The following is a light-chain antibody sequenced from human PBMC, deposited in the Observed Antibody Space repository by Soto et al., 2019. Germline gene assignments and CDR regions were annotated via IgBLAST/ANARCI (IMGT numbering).Light chain of an antibody. CDR3: PQYNNWPFS. CDR2: DVS. Sequence: EIVMTQSPASLSVSPGERVTLSCRAGQGVTTNFAWYQQKSGQSPRLLIYDVSTRATGVPARFSGTGSETDFTLTISGLQSEDSAVYFCPQYNNWPFSFGQGTRLEI. J-gene: IGKJ5*01. CDR1: QGVTTN. V-gene: IGKV3-15*01.